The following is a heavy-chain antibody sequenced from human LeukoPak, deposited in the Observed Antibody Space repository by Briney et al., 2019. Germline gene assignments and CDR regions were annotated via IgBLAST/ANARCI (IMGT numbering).Heavy chain of an antibody. CDR1: GFTFSSHW. D-gene: IGHD3-9*01. V-gene: IGHV3-21*01. J-gene: IGHJ6*02. CDR2: ISSSSSYI. CDR3: ARDILTGYIGGSYYYYYGMDV. Sequence: GGSLRLSCAASGFTFSSHWMNWVRQAPGKGLEWVSSISSSSSYIYYADSVKGRFTISRDNAKNSLYLQMNSLRAEDTAVYYCARDILTGYIGGSYYYYYGMDVWGQGTTVTVSS.